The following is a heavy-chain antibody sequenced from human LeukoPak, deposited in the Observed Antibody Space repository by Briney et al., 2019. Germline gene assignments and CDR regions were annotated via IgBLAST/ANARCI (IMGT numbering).Heavy chain of an antibody. CDR1: GFSLSTSGVG. Sequence: SGPTLVNPTQTLTLTYTFSGFSLSTSGVGVGWIRQPPGKALEWLALIYWDDDKRYSPSLKSRLTITKDTSKNQVVLTMTIMDPVDTATYYCAHETESHEYWGQGTLVTVSS. V-gene: IGHV2-5*02. CDR2: IYWDDDK. CDR3: AHETESHEY. J-gene: IGHJ1*01.